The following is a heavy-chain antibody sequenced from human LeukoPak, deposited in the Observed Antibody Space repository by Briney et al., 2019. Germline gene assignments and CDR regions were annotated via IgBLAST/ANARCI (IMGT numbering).Heavy chain of an antibody. CDR1: GGSFSGYY. V-gene: IGHV4-34*01. CDR2: INHSGST. Sequence: PSETLSLTCAVYGGSFSGYYWSWIRQPPGKGLEWIGEINHSGSTNYNPSLKSRVTISVDTSKNQFSLKLSSVTAADTAVYYCAREQRSTYYYGSGSLPALDYWGQGTLVTVSS. D-gene: IGHD3-10*01. CDR3: AREQRSTYYYGSGSLPALDY. J-gene: IGHJ4*02.